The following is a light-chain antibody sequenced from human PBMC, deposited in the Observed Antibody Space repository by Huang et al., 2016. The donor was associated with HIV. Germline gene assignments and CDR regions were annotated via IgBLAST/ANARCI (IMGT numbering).Light chain of an antibody. CDR3: QQYYSTPFT. J-gene: IGKJ3*01. CDR1: QSVLYSSNNKNY. CDR2: WAS. V-gene: IGKV4-1*01. Sequence: DIVMTQSPDSLAVSLGERATINCKSSQSVLYSSNNKNYLAWAQQKPGQPSKLLIYWASTRESGVPDRFSGSGSGKDFTLTISSLQAEDVAVYYCQQYYSTPFTFGPGTKVDIK.